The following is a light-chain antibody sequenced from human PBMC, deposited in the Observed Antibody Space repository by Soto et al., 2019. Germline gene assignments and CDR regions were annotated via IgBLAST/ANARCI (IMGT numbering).Light chain of an antibody. CDR3: CSFAGTNTVVV. CDR1: DVGAYDY. V-gene: IGLV2-11*01. CDR2: DVT. Sequence: QSALTQPRSVSGSPGQSVTISCTGSDVGAYDYVSWYQHLPGKAPKLLIYDVTERPSGVPDRFSGSKSGNTASLTILGLQAEDEADYYCCSFAGTNTVVVFGGGTKLTVL. J-gene: IGLJ2*01.